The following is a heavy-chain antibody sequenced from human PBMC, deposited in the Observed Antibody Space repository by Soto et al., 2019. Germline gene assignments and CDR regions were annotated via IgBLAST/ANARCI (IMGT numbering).Heavy chain of an antibody. Sequence: SETLSLTCTVSGASVNTGYWSWIRQPPGKGLEWIGFMYFAGSFNYNPSLSGRVTISVETSKNQFSMTLTSVTAADTAVYYCARSYYDSTGFAVDPWGQGILVTVSS. D-gene: IGHD3-22*01. CDR1: GASVNTGY. CDR2: MYFAGSF. J-gene: IGHJ5*02. V-gene: IGHV4-59*02. CDR3: ARSYYDSTGFAVDP.